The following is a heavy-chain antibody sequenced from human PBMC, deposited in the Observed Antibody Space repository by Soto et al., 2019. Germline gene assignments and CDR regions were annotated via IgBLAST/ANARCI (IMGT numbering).Heavy chain of an antibody. D-gene: IGHD2-8*02. Sequence: SXTLSLTCAVYGGSFSGYYWSWIRQPPGKGLEWIGEINHSGSTNYNPSLKSRVTISVDTSKNQFSLKLTSVTAADTAVYYCARDKITGLFDYWGQGTLVTVSS. CDR2: INHSGST. CDR3: ARDKITGLFDY. CDR1: GGSFSGYY. V-gene: IGHV4-34*01. J-gene: IGHJ4*02.